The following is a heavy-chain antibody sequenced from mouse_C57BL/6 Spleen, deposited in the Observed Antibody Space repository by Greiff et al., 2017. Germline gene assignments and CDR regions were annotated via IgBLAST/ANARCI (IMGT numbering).Heavy chain of an antibody. V-gene: IGHV1-80*01. CDR3: ARSDRDGSSRSFDV. CDR2: IYPGDGDT. Sequence: VQLQQSGAELVKPGASVKISCKASGYAFSSYWMNWVKQRPGKGLEWIGQIYPGDGDTNYNGKFKGKATLTADKSSSTAYMQLSSLTSEDSAVYFCARSDRDGSSRSFDVWGTGTTVTVSS. J-gene: IGHJ1*03. D-gene: IGHD1-1*01. CDR1: GYAFSSYW.